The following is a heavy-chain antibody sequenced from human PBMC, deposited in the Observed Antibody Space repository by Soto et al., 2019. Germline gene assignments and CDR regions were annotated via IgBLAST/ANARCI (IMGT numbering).Heavy chain of an antibody. CDR2: INPDGSRT. CDR3: ARVKLGSYDWFDP. Sequence: EVQLVESGEGLVQPGGSLRLSCAASGFTFNNYWMHWVRQAPGKGLMWVSRINPDGSRTTYADSVKGRFAISRDNAKNTLYLQMNSLRAEDTAVYYCARVKLGSYDWFDPWGQGTLVTVSS. CDR1: GFTFNNYW. D-gene: IGHD3-16*01. V-gene: IGHV3-74*01. J-gene: IGHJ5*02.